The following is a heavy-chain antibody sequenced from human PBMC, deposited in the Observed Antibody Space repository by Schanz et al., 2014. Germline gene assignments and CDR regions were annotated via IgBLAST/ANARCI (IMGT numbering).Heavy chain of an antibody. CDR3: ARDRRFFDRDDLYYFDS. V-gene: IGHV1-18*01. D-gene: IGHD3-3*01. CDR2: ISVYNHNK. CDR1: GYIFINSG. Sequence: QVQLVQSGPEVKKPGATVKFSCKASGYIFINSGISWVRQAPGQGLEWMGWISVYNHNKEYDQKFQGRVTITTDTSTSTAYMALTDLRSDDAAVYYCARDRRFFDRDDLYYFDSWGQGTLVTVSS. J-gene: IGHJ4*02.